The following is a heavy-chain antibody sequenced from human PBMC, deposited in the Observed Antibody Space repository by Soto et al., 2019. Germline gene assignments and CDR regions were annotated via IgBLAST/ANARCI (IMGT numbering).Heavy chain of an antibody. CDR1: GYTFTSYA. CDR2: INAGNGNT. Sequence: SVKVSCKASGYTFTSYAMQWVRQAPGQRLEWMGWINAGNGNTKYSQKFQGRVTITRDTSASTAYMDLSSLRSEDTAVYYCARDFTHYYYYGMDVWGQGTTVNVSS. V-gene: IGHV1-3*01. J-gene: IGHJ6*02. D-gene: IGHD3-16*01. CDR3: ARDFTHYYYYGMDV.